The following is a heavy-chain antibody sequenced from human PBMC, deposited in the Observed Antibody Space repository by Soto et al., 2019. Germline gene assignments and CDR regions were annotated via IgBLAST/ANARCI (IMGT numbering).Heavy chain of an antibody. V-gene: IGHV5-51*01. CDR2: IYPGDSDT. CDR1: GYSFTSYW. D-gene: IGHD3-3*01. Sequence: GESLKISCKGSGYSFTSYWIGWVRQMPGKGLEWMGIIYPGDSDTRYSPSFQGQVTISADKSISTAYLQWSSLKASDTAMYYCARQAYYDFWSGYYTAAFDIWGQGTMVTV. J-gene: IGHJ3*02. CDR3: ARQAYYDFWSGYYTAAFDI.